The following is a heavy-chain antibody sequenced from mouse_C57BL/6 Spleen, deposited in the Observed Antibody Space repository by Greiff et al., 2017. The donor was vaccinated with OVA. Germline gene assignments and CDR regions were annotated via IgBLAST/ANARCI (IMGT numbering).Heavy chain of an antibody. CDR2: INYDGSST. CDR3: ARGEGYFDY. CDR1: GFTFSDYY. J-gene: IGHJ2*01. V-gene: IGHV5-16*01. Sequence: EVKVVESEGGLVQPGSSMKLSCTASGFTFSDYYMAWVRQVPEKGLEWVANINYDGSSTYYLDSLKSRFIISRDNAKNILYLQMSSLKSEDTATYYCARGEGYFDYWGQGTTLTVSS.